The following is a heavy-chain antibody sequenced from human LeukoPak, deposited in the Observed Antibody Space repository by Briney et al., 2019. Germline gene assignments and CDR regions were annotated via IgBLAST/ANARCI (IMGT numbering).Heavy chain of an antibody. CDR1: GGTFSSYA. Sequence: AASVKVSCKASGGTFSSYAISWVRQAPGQGLEWMRRIIPILGIANYAQKFQGRVTITADKSTSTAYMELSSLRSEDTAVYYCARPDYGDSGYFDLWGRGTLVTVSS. V-gene: IGHV1-69*04. CDR3: ARPDYGDSGYFDL. CDR2: IIPILGIA. J-gene: IGHJ2*01. D-gene: IGHD4-17*01.